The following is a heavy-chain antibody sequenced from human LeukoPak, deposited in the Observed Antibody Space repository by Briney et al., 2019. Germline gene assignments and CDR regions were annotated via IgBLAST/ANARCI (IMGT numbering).Heavy chain of an antibody. D-gene: IGHD3-10*01. CDR3: ARHYYGSGSYFYFQH. V-gene: IGHV4-39*01. J-gene: IGHJ1*01. Sequence: SETLSLTCTVSGGSISSSSYYWGWIRPPPGKGLEWIGSIYYSGSTYYNPSLKSRVTISVDTSKNQFSLKLSSVTAADTAVYYCARHYYGSGSYFYFQHWGQGTLVTVPS. CDR2: IYYSGST. CDR1: GGSISSSSYY.